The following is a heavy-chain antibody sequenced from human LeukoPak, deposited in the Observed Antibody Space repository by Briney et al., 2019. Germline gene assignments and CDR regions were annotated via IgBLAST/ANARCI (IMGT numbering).Heavy chain of an antibody. CDR1: GFTFSSYA. CDR2: ISSNGGST. D-gene: IGHD3-22*01. CDR3: ARGLSVTYFYDSSGYYRLDY. J-gene: IGHJ4*02. Sequence: GGSLRLSCAASGFTFSSYAMHWVRQAPGKGLEYVSAISSNGGSTYYANSVKGRFTISRDNSKNTLYLQMGSLRAGDMAVYYCARGLSVTYFYDSSGYYRLDYWGQGTLVTVSS. V-gene: IGHV3-64*01.